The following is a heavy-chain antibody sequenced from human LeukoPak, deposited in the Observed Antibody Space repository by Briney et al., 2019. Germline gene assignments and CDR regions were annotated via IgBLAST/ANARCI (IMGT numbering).Heavy chain of an antibody. CDR1: GYSFTSYW. Sequence: GESLKISCKGSGYSFTSYWIGWVRQMPGKGLEWMGIIYPGDSDTRYSPSFQGQVTISADKSISTAYLQWSSLKASDTAMYYCARQRITSDYYYDMDVWGQGTTVTVSS. V-gene: IGHV5-51*01. J-gene: IGHJ6*02. CDR3: ARQRITSDYYYDMDV. D-gene: IGHD3-10*01. CDR2: IYPGDSDT.